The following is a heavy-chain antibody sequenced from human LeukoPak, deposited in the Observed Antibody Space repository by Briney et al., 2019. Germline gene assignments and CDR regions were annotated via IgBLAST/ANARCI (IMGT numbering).Heavy chain of an antibody. D-gene: IGHD6-13*01. Sequence: PGGSLRLSCAASGFTFSSYSMNWVRQAPGKGLEWVSYISSSSSTIYYADSVKGRFTISRDNAKNSLYLQMNSLRAEDTAVYYCARDNVAAAESFDYWGQGTLVTVSS. J-gene: IGHJ4*02. V-gene: IGHV3-48*01. CDR1: GFTFSSYS. CDR2: ISSSSSTI. CDR3: ARDNVAAAESFDY.